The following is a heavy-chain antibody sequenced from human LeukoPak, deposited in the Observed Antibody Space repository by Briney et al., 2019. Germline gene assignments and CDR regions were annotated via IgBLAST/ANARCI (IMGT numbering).Heavy chain of an antibody. V-gene: IGHV3-21*01. Sequence: PGGSLRLSCAASGFTFSSYSMNWVCQAPGKGLEWVSSISSSSSYIYYADSVKGRFTISRDNAKNSLYLQMNSLRAEDTAVYYCATEGGDGMDVWGQGTTVTVSS. J-gene: IGHJ6*02. CDR2: ISSSSSYI. CDR3: ATEGGDGMDV. D-gene: IGHD3-16*01. CDR1: GFTFSSYS.